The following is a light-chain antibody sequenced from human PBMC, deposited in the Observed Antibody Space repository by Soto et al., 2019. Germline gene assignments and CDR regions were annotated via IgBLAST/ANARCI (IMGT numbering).Light chain of an antibody. J-gene: IGLJ1*01. V-gene: IGLV2-11*01. CDR3: CSFAGSYSYV. Sequence: QSVLTQPCSVSGSPGQSVTISCTGTSSDVGRYDYVSWYQQYPGEAPKLIIYDVTERPSGVPDRFSGSKSGNTASLTISGLRAEDEAAYSCCSFAGSYSYVFGSGTKVTVL. CDR2: DVT. CDR1: SSDVGRYDY.